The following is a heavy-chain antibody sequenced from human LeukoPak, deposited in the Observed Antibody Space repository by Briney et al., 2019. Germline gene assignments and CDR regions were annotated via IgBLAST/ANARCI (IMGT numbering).Heavy chain of an antibody. V-gene: IGHV3-30*03. CDR3: ARPGLGIGAADLGDDAFDV. J-gene: IGHJ3*01. CDR1: GFTFRNAW. D-gene: IGHD3-16*01. Sequence: GGSLRLSCAASGFTFRNAWMSWVRQAPGKGLEWVAVISSDGHNKYYADSVKGRFTISRDNSRDTLYLVLNSLRAEDTSMFFCARPGLGIGAADLGDDAFDVWGQGTMVTVSS. CDR2: ISSDGHNK.